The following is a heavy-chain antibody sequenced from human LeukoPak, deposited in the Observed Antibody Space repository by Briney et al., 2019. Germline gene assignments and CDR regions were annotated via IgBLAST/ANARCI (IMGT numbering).Heavy chain of an antibody. CDR1: GGTFSSYA. CDR2: IIPILGIA. Sequence: GASVKVSCKASGGTFSSYAISWVRQAPGQGLEWMGRIIPILGIANYAQKFQGRVTITADKSTSTAYMELSSLRSEDTAVYYCARGLSGYCTNGVCYMSEFDYWGQGTLVTVSS. V-gene: IGHV1-69*04. D-gene: IGHD2-8*01. CDR3: ARGLSGYCTNGVCYMSEFDY. J-gene: IGHJ4*02.